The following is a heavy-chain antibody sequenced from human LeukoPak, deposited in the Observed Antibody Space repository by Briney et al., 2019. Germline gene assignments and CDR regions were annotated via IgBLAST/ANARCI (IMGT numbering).Heavy chain of an antibody. CDR1: GGSISSDDYY. CDR2: IYYSGST. CDR3: ARASGDTIFGVVIYFDY. Sequence: SQTLSLTCTVSGGSISSDDYYWSWIRQPPGTGLEWIGYIYYSGSTYYNPSLKSRVTISVDTSKNQFSLKLSSVTAADTAVYYCARASGDTIFGVVIYFDYWGQGTLVTVSS. D-gene: IGHD3-3*01. J-gene: IGHJ4*02. V-gene: IGHV4-30-4*01.